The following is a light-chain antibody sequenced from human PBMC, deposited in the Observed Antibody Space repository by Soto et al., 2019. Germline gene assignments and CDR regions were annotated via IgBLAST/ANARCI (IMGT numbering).Light chain of an antibody. CDR1: QSISSS. J-gene: IGKJ1*01. CDR2: GAS. V-gene: IGKV3-15*01. Sequence: IVMTRSPATLSVSPGERVTLSCRASQSISSSLAWYQQKPGQAPRLLIHGASTRATGVPARFGGSGSGTQFTLTISSLQSEDFGTYYCQQYNAWPGTFGQVTKVEVK. CDR3: QQYNAWPGT.